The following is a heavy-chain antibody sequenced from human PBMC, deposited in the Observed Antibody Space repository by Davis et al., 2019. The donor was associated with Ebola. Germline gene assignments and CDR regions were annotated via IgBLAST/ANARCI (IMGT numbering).Heavy chain of an antibody. J-gene: IGHJ6*04. CDR2: ISGSGGST. V-gene: IGHV3-23*01. D-gene: IGHD2-15*01. Sequence: PGGSLRLSCAASGFTFSSYAMSWVRQAPGKGLEWVSAISGSGGSTYYADSVKGRFTISRDNSKNTLYLQMNSLRAEDTAVYYCANDGGYCSGGSCYSIYYYYGMDVWGKGTTVTVSS. CDR1: GFTFSSYA. CDR3: ANDGGYCSGGSCYSIYYYYGMDV.